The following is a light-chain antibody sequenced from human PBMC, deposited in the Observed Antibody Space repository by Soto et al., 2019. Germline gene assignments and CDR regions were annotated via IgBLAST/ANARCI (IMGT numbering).Light chain of an antibody. J-gene: IGKJ1*01. CDR3: QQYITYST. Sequence: DIQMTQSPSTLPASVGDRVTITCRASQSISNWLAWYQQKPGKAPNLLISGASTLEEGVPSRFRGSGSGTEFTLTITSLQTDDFATYYCQQYITYSTFGQGTKVDIK. V-gene: IGKV1-5*01. CDR1: QSISNW. CDR2: GAS.